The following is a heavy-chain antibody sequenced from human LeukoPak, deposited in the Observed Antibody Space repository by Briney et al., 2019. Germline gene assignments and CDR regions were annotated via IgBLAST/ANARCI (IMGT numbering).Heavy chain of an antibody. CDR1: GYSISSGYY. D-gene: IGHD7-27*01. CDR2: VYHDGRT. V-gene: IGHV4-38-2*02. J-gene: IGHJ4*02. CDR3: ARDSWGRFDY. Sequence: SETLSLTCTVSGYSISSGYYWAWLRQSPGKGLEWIGNVYHDGRTYYNPSLKSRVTILSDVSKNQFSLNLTSVTAADTAVYYCARDSWGRFDYWGQGTLVAVSS.